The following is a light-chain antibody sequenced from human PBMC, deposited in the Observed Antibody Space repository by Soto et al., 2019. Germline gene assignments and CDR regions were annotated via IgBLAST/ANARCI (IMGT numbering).Light chain of an antibody. CDR2: DDS. CDR3: SSYTDTITLVV. J-gene: IGLJ2*01. CDR1: NIGRKS. V-gene: IGLV3-21*02. Sequence: SYELTQPPSVSVAPGQTARITCGGNNIGRKSVHWYQQKPGQAPVLVVYDDSDRPSGIPERFSGSNSGNTATLTISGLQAEDEADYYCSSYTDTITLVVFGGGTKLTVL.